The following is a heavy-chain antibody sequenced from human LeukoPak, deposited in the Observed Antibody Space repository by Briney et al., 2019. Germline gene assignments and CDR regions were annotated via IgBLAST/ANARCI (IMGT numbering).Heavy chain of an antibody. J-gene: IGHJ5*02. Sequence: SETLSLTCTVSGGSISSHYWSWIRQPPGKGLEWIGYIYYSGSTNYNPSLKSRVTISVDTSKNQFSLKLSSVTAADTAVYYCARWQKRFLEWLHPRFDPWGQGTLVTVSS. D-gene: IGHD3-3*01. V-gene: IGHV4-59*11. CDR1: GGSISSHY. CDR3: ARWQKRFLEWLHPRFDP. CDR2: IYYSGST.